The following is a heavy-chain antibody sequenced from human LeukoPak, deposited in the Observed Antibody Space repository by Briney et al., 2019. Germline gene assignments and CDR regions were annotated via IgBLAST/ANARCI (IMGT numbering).Heavy chain of an antibody. CDR3: ARAGGGYCSGGSCRRAFDI. V-gene: IGHV3-21*01. CDR2: ISSSSSYI. CDR1: GFTFSSYS. D-gene: IGHD2-15*01. Sequence: GGSLRLSCAASGFTFSSYSMNWVRQAPGKGLEWVSSISSSSSYIYYADSVKGRFTISRDNAKNSLYLQMNSLRAEDTAVYYCARAGGGYCSGGSCRRAFDIWGQGTMVTVSS. J-gene: IGHJ3*02.